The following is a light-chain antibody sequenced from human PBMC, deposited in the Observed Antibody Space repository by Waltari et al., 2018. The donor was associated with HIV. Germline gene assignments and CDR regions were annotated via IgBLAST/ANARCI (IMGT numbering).Light chain of an antibody. J-gene: IGLJ2*01. CDR2: EDN. V-gene: IGLV6-57*01. Sequence: FVLTQPHSVSESPGMTVTISCTRNSGNIATNYVQWYQQRPGSSPTTVIYEDNQRPSGVPDRFSGSIDSSSNSAALTISGLETDDEADYYCQSYDNNDVIFGGGTRLTVL. CDR3: QSYDNNDVI. CDR1: SGNIATNY.